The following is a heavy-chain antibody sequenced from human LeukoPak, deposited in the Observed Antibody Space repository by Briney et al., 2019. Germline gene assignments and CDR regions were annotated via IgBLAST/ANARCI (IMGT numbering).Heavy chain of an antibody. Sequence: PSETLSLTCTVSGGSISSSSYYWGWIRQPPGKGLEWIGSIYYSGSTYYNPSLKSRVTISVDTSKNQFSLKLSSVTAADTAVYYCARGGDIVVVVAATLEDYFDYWGRGTLVTVSS. D-gene: IGHD2-15*01. J-gene: IGHJ4*02. CDR1: GGSISSSSYY. V-gene: IGHV4-39*01. CDR3: ARGGDIVVVVAATLEDYFDY. CDR2: IYYSGST.